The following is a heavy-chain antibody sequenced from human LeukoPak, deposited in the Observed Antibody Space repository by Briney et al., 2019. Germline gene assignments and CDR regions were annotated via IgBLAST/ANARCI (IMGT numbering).Heavy chain of an antibody. D-gene: IGHD3-10*01. Sequence: GGSLRLSCAASGFTFDSYWMSWVRQAPGKGLEWVANIKLDGSEKYYVDSVKGRFTISRDNAKNSLYLQMNSLRAEDTAVYYCARVKMVTMVRGVINSYYMDVWGKGTTVTISS. CDR1: GFTFDSYW. V-gene: IGHV3-7*01. CDR3: ARVKMVTMVRGVINSYYMDV. J-gene: IGHJ6*03. CDR2: IKLDGSEK.